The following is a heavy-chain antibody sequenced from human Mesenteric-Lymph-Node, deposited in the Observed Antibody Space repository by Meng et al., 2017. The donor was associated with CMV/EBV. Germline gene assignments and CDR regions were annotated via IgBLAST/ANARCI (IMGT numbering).Heavy chain of an antibody. CDR1: GYTFTSYW. D-gene: IGHD2-8*02. CDR3: ARLGWGSKDFSGTWCDY. Sequence: GGSLRLSCKGSGYTFTSYWIAWVRQVPGKGLEWMGIIYSRDSDTRYSPSFQGQVTISVDGFSTAYLHRSSLKASDTAMYYCARLGWGSKDFSGTWCDYWGQGTLVTVSS. V-gene: IGHV5-51*01. J-gene: IGHJ4*02. CDR2: IYSRDSDT.